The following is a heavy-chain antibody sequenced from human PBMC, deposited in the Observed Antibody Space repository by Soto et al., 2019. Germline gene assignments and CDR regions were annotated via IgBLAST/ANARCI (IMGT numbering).Heavy chain of an antibody. Sequence: EVQLLESGGGVAQRGGSLRLSCAPSGFTVSSHAMSWVRQAPGKGLEWVASISGSGDGPYYGDSVKGRFTISRDSSRSTLYLQMNNLRGEDTAVYFCTKSRRGILMVYGFGGMDVWGQGTTVTVSS. CDR2: ISGSGDGP. J-gene: IGHJ6*02. CDR1: GFTVSSHA. CDR3: TKSRRGILMVYGFGGMDV. V-gene: IGHV3-23*01. D-gene: IGHD2-8*01.